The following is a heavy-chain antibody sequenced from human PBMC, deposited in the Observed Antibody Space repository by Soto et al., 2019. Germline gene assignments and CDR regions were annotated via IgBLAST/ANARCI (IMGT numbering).Heavy chain of an antibody. Sequence: GGSLRLSCAASGFTFSSYSMNWVRQAPGKGLEWVSSISSSSSYIYYADSVKGRFTISRDNAKNSLYLQMNSLRAEDTAVYYCARVPLSFRIAVARTEPGYWGQGTLVTVSS. D-gene: IGHD6-19*01. CDR2: ISSSSSYI. CDR3: ARVPLSFRIAVARTEPGY. V-gene: IGHV3-21*01. CDR1: GFTFSSYS. J-gene: IGHJ1*01.